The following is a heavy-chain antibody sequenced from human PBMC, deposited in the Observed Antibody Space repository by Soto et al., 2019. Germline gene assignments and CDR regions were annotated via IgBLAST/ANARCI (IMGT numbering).Heavy chain of an antibody. Sequence: QVQLQESGPGLVKPSETLSLTCTVSSGSIINYYWSWIRQPPGKGLEWIGFIYYSGSTNYNSFLKRRVTMSVDMSRQHPTLKLISVTAADTAVYYCASRLTLATTTCDDFDLWGQGTMVTVSS. J-gene: IGHJ3*01. CDR3: ASRLTLATTTCDDFDL. CDR2: IYYSGST. V-gene: IGHV4-59*01. D-gene: IGHD1-26*01. CDR1: SGSIINYY.